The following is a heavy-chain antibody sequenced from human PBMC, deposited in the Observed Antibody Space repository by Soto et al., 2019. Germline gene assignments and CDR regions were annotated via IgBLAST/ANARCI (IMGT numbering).Heavy chain of an antibody. CDR1: RDTFNKYA. CDR2: IIPIFSSR. CDR3: ARGETDLGV. D-gene: IGHD2-21*02. J-gene: IGHJ6*02. Sequence: QVQLVQSGAEVKKPGSSVKVSCKTSRDTFNKYAFNWVRQAPGQGLEWMGWIIPIFSSRNYAEKFQGRVTITADDSTSTAYMELRSLRFEDTAVYYRARGETDLGVWGQGTTVTVSS. V-gene: IGHV1-69*01.